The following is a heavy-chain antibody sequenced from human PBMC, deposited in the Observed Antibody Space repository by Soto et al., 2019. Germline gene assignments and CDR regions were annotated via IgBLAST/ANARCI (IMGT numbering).Heavy chain of an antibody. CDR2: IDPSDSYT. CDR3: ARPEYSSSSGPAVRYGMDV. V-gene: IGHV5-10-1*01. D-gene: IGHD6-6*01. CDR1: GYSFTSYW. Sequence: GESLKISCKGSGYSFTSYWISWVRQMPGKGLEWMGRIDPSDSYTNYSPSFQGHVTISADRSISTAYLQWSSLKASDTAMYYCARPEYSSSSGPAVRYGMDVWGQGTTVTVSS. J-gene: IGHJ6*02.